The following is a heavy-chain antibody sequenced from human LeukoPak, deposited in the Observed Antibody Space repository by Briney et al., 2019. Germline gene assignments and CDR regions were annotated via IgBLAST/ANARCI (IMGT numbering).Heavy chain of an antibody. J-gene: IGHJ4*02. D-gene: IGHD2-21*01. CDR2: IIPIFGTA. CDR1: GGTFSSYA. Sequence: GASVKVSCKASGGTFSSYAISWVRQAPGQGLEWMGGIIPIFGTANYAQKFQGRVTITTDESTSTAYMELSSLRSEDTAVYYCARDTPTLGSFFVVPYDYWGQGTLVTVSS. V-gene: IGHV1-69*05. CDR3: ARDTPTLGSFFVVPYDY.